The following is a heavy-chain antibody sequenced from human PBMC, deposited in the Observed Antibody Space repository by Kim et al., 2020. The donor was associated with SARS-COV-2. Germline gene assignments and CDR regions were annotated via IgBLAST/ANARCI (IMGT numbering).Heavy chain of an antibody. D-gene: IGHD3-3*01. J-gene: IGHJ5*02. CDR3: ARLGRDTIFGVVRGAWFDP. CDR2: IYYSGST. CDR1: GGSISSYY. Sequence: SETLSLTCTVSGGSISSYYWSWIRQPPGKGLEWIGYIYYSGSTNYNPSLKSRVTISVDTSKNQFSLKLSSVTAADTAVYYCARLGRDTIFGVVRGAWFDPWGQGTLVTVSS. V-gene: IGHV4-59*08.